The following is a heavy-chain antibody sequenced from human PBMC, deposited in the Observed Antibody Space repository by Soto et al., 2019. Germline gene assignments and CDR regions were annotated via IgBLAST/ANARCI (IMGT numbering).Heavy chain of an antibody. CDR1: GGSISSGGYY. Sequence: PSETLSLTCTVSGGSISSGGYYWSWIRPHPGKGLEWIGYIYYSGSTYYNPSLKSRVTISVDTSKNQFSLKLSSVTAADTAVYYCARVSYCSGGSCRRKDAFDIWGQGTMVTVSS. J-gene: IGHJ3*02. V-gene: IGHV4-31*03. CDR3: ARVSYCSGGSCRRKDAFDI. CDR2: IYYSGST. D-gene: IGHD2-15*01.